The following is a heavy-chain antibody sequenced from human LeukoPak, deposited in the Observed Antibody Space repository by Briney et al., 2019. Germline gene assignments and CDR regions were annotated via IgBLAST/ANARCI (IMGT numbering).Heavy chain of an antibody. CDR1: GFTFSSYA. D-gene: IGHD3-3*01. J-gene: IGHJ6*02. CDR3: ARAITIFGSPGYYYGMDV. CDR2: ISYDGSNK. V-gene: IGHV3-30-3*01. Sequence: PGGSLRLSCAASGFTFSSYAMHWVRQAPGKGLEWVAVISYDGSNKYYADSVKGRFTISRDNSKNTLYLQVNSLRAEDTAVYYCARAITIFGSPGYYYGMDVWGQGTTVTVSS.